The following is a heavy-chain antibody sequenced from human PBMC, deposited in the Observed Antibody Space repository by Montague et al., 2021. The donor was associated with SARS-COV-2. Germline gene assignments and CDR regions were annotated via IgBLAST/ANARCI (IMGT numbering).Heavy chain of an antibody. CDR1: GFSVSSNY. CDR3: AKGGAQGSRSFDY. Sequence: SLRLSCAASGFSVSSNYLNWVRQAPGKGLEWVSFIGSGGGTYYADSVKGRFTISGDTSRNTLYLRMNSLRAEDTAVYYCAKGGAQGSRSFDYWGQGTLVTVSS. CDR2: IGSGGGT. J-gene: IGHJ4*02. D-gene: IGHD1-26*01. V-gene: IGHV3-53*01.